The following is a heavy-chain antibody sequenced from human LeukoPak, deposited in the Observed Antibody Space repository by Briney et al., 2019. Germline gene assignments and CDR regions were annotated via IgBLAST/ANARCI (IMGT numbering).Heavy chain of an antibody. Sequence: PSETLSLTCAVYGGSFSGYYWSWIRQPPGKGLEWIREINHSGSTNYNPSLKSRVTISVDTSKNQFSLKLSSVTAADTAVYYCASGDIVVVPAALSHAFDIWGQGTMVTVSS. CDR2: INHSGST. J-gene: IGHJ3*02. V-gene: IGHV4-34*01. CDR3: ASGDIVVVPAALSHAFDI. CDR1: GGSFSGYY. D-gene: IGHD2-2*01.